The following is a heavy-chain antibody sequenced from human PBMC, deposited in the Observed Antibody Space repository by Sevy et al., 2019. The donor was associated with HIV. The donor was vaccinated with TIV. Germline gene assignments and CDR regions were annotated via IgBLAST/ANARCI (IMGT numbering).Heavy chain of an antibody. CDR1: GFSFSYYG. J-gene: IGHJ6*02. CDR2: ISHDGLNE. V-gene: IGHV3-30*18. D-gene: IGHD1-26*01. CDR3: ANAYSGSYSHSYLYALDV. Sequence: GGSLRLSCIGSGFSFSYYGIHWVRQSPGNGLDWVALISHDGLNEYYADSVKGRFTISRDNSKNTVYLEMNSLRNEDTAIYFCANAYSGSYSHSYLYALDVWGQGTAVTVSS.